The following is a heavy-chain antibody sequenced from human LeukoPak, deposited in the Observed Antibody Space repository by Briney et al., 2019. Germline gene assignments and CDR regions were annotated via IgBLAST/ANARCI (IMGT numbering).Heavy chain of an antibody. CDR1: GFTFSSYA. D-gene: IGHD4-17*01. J-gene: IGHJ4*02. V-gene: IGHV3-23*01. Sequence: GGSLRLSCAASGFTFSSYAMSWVRQAPGKGLEWVSAISGSGGSTYYADSVKGRFTISRDNSKNTLYLQMNSLRAEDTAVYYCASAMATVTIWGHYFDYWGQGTLVTVSS. CDR3: ASAMATVTIWGHYFDY. CDR2: ISGSGGST.